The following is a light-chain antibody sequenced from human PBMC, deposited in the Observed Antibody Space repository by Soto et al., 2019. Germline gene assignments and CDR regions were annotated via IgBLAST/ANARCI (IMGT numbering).Light chain of an antibody. CDR2: GAS. CDR1: QSVSSN. V-gene: IGKV3-15*01. CDR3: QQYNNWRPIT. J-gene: IGKJ4*01. Sequence: EIVMTQSPATLSVSPGERATLSCRASQSVSSNLAWYQQKPGQAPRLLIYGASTRATGIPARFSGSGSGTQFTPTISSLQSEDFAVYYCQQYNNWRPITFGGGTKVDIK.